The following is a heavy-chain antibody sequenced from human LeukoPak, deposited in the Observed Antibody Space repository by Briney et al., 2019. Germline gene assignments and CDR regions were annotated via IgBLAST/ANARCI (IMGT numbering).Heavy chain of an antibody. V-gene: IGHV3-66*01. CDR2: IYSGGST. Sequence: GGSLRLSCAASGFTVSSNYMSWVRQAPGKGLEWVSVIYSGGSTYYADSVKGRFTISRDNSKNTLYLQMNSLRAEDTAVYYCARSNYGGKRSIDYWGQGTLVTVSS. CDR3: ARSNYGGKRSIDY. J-gene: IGHJ4*02. D-gene: IGHD4-23*01. CDR1: GFTVSSNY.